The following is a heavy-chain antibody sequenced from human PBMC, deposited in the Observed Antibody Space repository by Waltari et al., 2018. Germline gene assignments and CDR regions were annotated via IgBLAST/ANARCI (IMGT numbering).Heavy chain of an antibody. CDR2: IKMNGDYT. J-gene: IGHJ6*02. D-gene: IGHD6-6*01. V-gene: IGHV3-23*01. CDR1: GFTFSIYA. CDR3: AKSLEADRLRYGMDV. Sequence: EVQLLESGGDLLQPGGSLRLSCAASGFTFSIYAMSWVRQAHGSGLGWVSGIKMNGDYTYYAISLKGRLTISRDNSKSTVYLQMNSLRAEDTALYYCAKSLEADRLRYGMDVWGQGTTVTVSS.